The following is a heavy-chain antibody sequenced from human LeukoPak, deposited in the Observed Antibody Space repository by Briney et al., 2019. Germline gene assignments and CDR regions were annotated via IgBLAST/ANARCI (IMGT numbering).Heavy chain of an antibody. CDR3: ARDPYSSSWYDY. Sequence: GRSLRLSCAASGFTFSSYGMHWVRQAPGKGLEWVSSISSSSSYIYYADSVKGRFTISRDNAKNSLYLQLNSLRAEDTAVYYCARDPYSSSWYDYWGQGTLVTVSS. J-gene: IGHJ4*02. CDR1: GFTFSSYG. CDR2: ISSSSSYI. D-gene: IGHD6-13*01. V-gene: IGHV3-21*01.